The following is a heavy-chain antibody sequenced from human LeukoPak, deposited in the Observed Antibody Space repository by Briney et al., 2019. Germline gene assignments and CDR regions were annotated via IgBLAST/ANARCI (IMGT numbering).Heavy chain of an antibody. CDR1: GFPFSNYG. V-gene: IGHV3-30*18. J-gene: IGHJ6*01. CDR3: AKDRGTSSSAYGMDA. CDR2: ISYDGSNK. Sequence: GGSLRLSCAASGFPFSNYGMHGVPEAPGKGLEWGAVISYDGSNKYYAASVKGRFTISRDNSPNTLYLQRNSLRAEDTALYYGAKDRGTSSSAYGMDAWGPGATVTVSS. D-gene: IGHD6-6*01.